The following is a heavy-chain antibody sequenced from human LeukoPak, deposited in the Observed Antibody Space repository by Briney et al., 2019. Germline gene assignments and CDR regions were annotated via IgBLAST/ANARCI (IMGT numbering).Heavy chain of an antibody. CDR3: ARALIYGSGSPI. V-gene: IGHV1-69*13. CDR1: GGTFSSYA. CDR2: IIPIFGTA. D-gene: IGHD3-10*01. J-gene: IGHJ4*02. Sequence: ASVKVSCKASGGTFSSYAISWVRQAPGQGLEWMGGIIPIFGTANYAQKFQGRVTITADESTSTAYMELSSLRSEDTAVYYCARALIYGSGSPIWGQGTLVTVSS.